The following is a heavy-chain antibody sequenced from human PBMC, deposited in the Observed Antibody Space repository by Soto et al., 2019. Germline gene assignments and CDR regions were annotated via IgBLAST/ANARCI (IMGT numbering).Heavy chain of an antibody. CDR2: ITADGGGT. CDR1: GFTFSSYI. CDR3: AQDRAGSGWPEFDC. J-gene: IGHJ4*02. D-gene: IGHD6-19*01. Sequence: XESLRLSCTASGFTFSSYIMNWVRQAPGKGLEWISTITADGGGTFYADSVKGRFTISRDNSKNTLYLQMDNLRAEDTALYYCAQDRAGSGWPEFDCCGQRTQVTVPS. V-gene: IGHV3-23*01.